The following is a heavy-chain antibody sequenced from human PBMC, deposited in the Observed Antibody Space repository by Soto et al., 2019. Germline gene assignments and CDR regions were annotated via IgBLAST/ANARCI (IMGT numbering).Heavy chain of an antibody. CDR1: GGSFSGYY. D-gene: IGHD4-17*01. V-gene: IGHV4-34*01. J-gene: IGHJ3*02. CDR3: ASESTVTDAFDI. Sequence: SETLSLTCAVHGGSFSGYYWDWIRQPPGKGLEWIGEINHSGSTNYNPSLKSRVTISVDTSKNQFSLKLSSVTAADTAVYYCASESTVTDAFDIWGQGTMVTVSS. CDR2: INHSGST.